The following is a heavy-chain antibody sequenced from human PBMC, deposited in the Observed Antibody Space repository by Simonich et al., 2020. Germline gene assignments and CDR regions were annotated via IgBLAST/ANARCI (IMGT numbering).Heavy chain of an antibody. CDR3: ARDVRRDGFDY. V-gene: IGHV3-7*01. CDR2: IKQDGSEK. CDR1: GFTFSSYW. Sequence: EVQLVESGGGLVQPGGSLRLSCAASGFTFSSYWMSWGKAAGKGLEWVANIKQDGSEKYYVDSVKGRFTISRDNAKNSLYLQMNSLRAEDTAVYYCARDVRRDGFDYWGQGTLVTVSS. J-gene: IGHJ4*02.